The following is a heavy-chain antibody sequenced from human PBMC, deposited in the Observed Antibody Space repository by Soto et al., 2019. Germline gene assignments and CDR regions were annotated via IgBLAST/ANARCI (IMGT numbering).Heavy chain of an antibody. D-gene: IGHD1-26*01. V-gene: IGHV4-59*01. CDR1: GDAISSDY. CDR2: IYYSGST. CDR3: ARIRIVNGHWDFDP. J-gene: IGHJ5*02. Sequence: QVQLQESGPGLVKPSETLSLTCTVSGDAISSDYWTWIRQPPGKGLEWIGNIYYSGSTDYNPSLQSRVSTSVDTSRNQLSLSLTSVTAADTALYYCARIRIVNGHWDFDPWGQGAPVTVSS.